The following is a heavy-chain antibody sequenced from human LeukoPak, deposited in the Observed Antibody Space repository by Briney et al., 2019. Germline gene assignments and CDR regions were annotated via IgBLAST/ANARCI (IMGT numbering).Heavy chain of an antibody. D-gene: IGHD3-22*01. Sequence: PGGSLSLSCAASGFTFSSYAMRWVRQAPGKGLEWVAVISYDGSNKYYADSVKGRFTISRDNSKNTLYLQMNRLRAEDTAVYYCARDTYYYDSSGYYYPDYWGQGTLVTVSS. J-gene: IGHJ4*02. CDR2: ISYDGSNK. CDR3: ARDTYYYDSSGYYYPDY. V-gene: IGHV3-30-3*01. CDR1: GFTFSSYA.